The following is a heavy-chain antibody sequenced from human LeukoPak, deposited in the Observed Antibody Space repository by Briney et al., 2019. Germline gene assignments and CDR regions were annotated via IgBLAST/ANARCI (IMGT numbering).Heavy chain of an antibody. CDR2: IWYDGSNK. CDR3: AGSARGYYATY. CDR1: GNTLSEFS. D-gene: IGHD2-2*01. V-gene: IGHV3-33*01. Sequence: SCKVTGNTLSEFSMHWVRQSPGKGLEWVAVIWYDGSNKYYADSVKGRFTISRDNSKNTLYLQMNSLRAEDTAVYYCAGSARGYYATYWGQGTLVTVSS. J-gene: IGHJ4*02.